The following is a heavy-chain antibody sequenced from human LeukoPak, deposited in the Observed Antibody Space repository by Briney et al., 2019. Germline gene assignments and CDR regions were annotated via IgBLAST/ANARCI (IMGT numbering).Heavy chain of an antibody. V-gene: IGHV4-30-4*01. D-gene: IGHD4-17*01. CDR2: IYYSGST. Sequence: SETLSLACTVSGGSISSGDYYWSWIRQPPGKGLEWIGYIYYSGSTYYNPSLKSRVTISVDTSKNQFSLKLSFVTAADTAVYYCARVPLDYGDYTASYYYYGMDVWDKGTTVTVSS. CDR3: ARVPLDYGDYTASYYYYGMDV. CDR1: GGSISSGDYY. J-gene: IGHJ6*04.